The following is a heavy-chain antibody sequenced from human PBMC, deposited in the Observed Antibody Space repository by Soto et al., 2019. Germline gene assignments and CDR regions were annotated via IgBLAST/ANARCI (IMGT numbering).Heavy chain of an antibody. D-gene: IGHD2-2*01. CDR3: ATDSPKYCSSTSCFKWGWFDS. V-gene: IGHV1-24*01. CDR2: FDPEDGET. Sequence: GASVKVSCKVSGYTLTELSMHWVRQAPGKGLEWMGGFDPEDGETIYAQKFQGRVTMTEDTSTDTAYMELSSLRSEDTAVYYCATDSPKYCSSTSCFKWGWFDSWGQGTLVTVSS. CDR1: GYTLTELS. J-gene: IGHJ5*01.